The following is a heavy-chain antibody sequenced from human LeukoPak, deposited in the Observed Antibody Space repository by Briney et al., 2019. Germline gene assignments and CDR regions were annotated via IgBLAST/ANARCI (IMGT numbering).Heavy chain of an antibody. D-gene: IGHD3-3*01. J-gene: IGHJ3*02. Sequence: SETLSLTCTVSGGSISSGSYYWSWIRQPAGKGLEWIGRIYTSGSTNYNPSLKSRVTISVDTSKNQFSLKLSSVTAADTAVYYCARVGNFWSDSSDAFDIWGQGTMVTVSS. CDR3: ARVGNFWSDSSDAFDI. CDR1: GGSISSGSYY. CDR2: IYTSGST. V-gene: IGHV4-61*02.